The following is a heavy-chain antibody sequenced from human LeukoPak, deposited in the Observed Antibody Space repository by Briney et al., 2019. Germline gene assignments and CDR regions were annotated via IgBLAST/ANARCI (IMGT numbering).Heavy chain of an antibody. J-gene: IGHJ6*04. CDR1: GFTFSSYA. D-gene: IGHD3-10*01. CDR3: PRDHYTVQGVIGAMDA. Sequence: GGSLRLPFGASGFTFSSYAMHGGRRAPGKGREGWAGISSEGINKHSADSVTRRFPISRANSTTALYLQITSLTAQDTAVYYCPRDHYTVQGVIGAMDASGTGAPVTVSS. V-gene: IGHV3-30*04. CDR2: ISSEGINK.